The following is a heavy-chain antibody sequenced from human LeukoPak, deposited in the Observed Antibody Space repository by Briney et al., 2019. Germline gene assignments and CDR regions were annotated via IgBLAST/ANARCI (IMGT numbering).Heavy chain of an antibody. D-gene: IGHD5-18*01. CDR3: AKDQNVDTATR. CDR2: ISGSDDGT. Sequence: TGGSLRLSCVASGFTFRNCGMTWVRQAPGKGLEWVSTISGSDDGTYYADSVRGRFTISRDNSKNTLYLQMNSLRAEDTAVYYCAKDQNVDTATRWGQGTLVTVSS. CDR1: GFTFRNCG. J-gene: IGHJ4*02. V-gene: IGHV3-23*01.